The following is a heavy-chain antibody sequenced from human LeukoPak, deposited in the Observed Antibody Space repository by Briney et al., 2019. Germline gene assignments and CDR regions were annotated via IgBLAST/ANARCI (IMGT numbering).Heavy chain of an antibody. CDR3: ARERGSGTTCPACMDV. CDR1: GGSISSGGYS. Sequence: PSQTLSLTCAVSGGSISSGGYSWSWIRRPPGKGLEWIGYIYHSGSTYYNPSLKSRVTISVDRSKNQFSLKLSSVTAADTAVYYCARERGSGTTCPACMDVWGQGTTVTVSS. J-gene: IGHJ6*02. V-gene: IGHV4-30-2*01. D-gene: IGHD2-2*01. CDR2: IYHSGST.